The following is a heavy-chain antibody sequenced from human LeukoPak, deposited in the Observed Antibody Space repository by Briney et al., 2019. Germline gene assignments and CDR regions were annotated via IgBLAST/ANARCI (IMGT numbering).Heavy chain of an antibody. V-gene: IGHV3-30*18. CDR2: ISYDGSNK. Sequence: PGRSLRLSCAASGFTFSSYGMHWVRQAPGKGPEWVAVISYDGSNKYYADSVKGRFTISRDNSKNTLYLQMNSLRAKDTAVYYCAKERTYYDFWSGTSLHGMDVWGQGTTVTVSS. D-gene: IGHD3-3*01. J-gene: IGHJ6*02. CDR3: AKERTYYDFWSGTSLHGMDV. CDR1: GFTFSSYG.